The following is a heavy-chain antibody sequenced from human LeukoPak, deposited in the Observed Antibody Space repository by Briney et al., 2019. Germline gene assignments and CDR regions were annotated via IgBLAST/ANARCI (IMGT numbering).Heavy chain of an antibody. D-gene: IGHD3-10*01. CDR2: IYYSGST. V-gene: IGHV4-59*01. CDR1: GGSISSYY. Sequence: SETLSLTCTVSGGSISSYYWSWIRQPPGKGLEWIGYIYYSGSTNYNPSLKSRVTISVDTSKNQFSLKLSSVTAADTAVYYCARGRRYYGSGSYFVWFDPWGQGTLVTVSS. J-gene: IGHJ5*02. CDR3: ARGRRYYGSGSYFVWFDP.